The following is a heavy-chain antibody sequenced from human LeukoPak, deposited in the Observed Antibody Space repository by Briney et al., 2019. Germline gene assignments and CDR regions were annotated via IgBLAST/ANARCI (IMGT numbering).Heavy chain of an antibody. CDR1: GFTFSSFS. V-gene: IGHV3-30*18. CDR3: AKRMGPSIAAADLDY. D-gene: IGHD6-13*01. Sequence: GGSLRLSCAASGFTFSSFSMQWVRQAPGKGLEWVAVISYDGSNKYYADSVKGRFTISRDNSKNTLYLQMNSLRAEDTAVYYCAKRMGPSIAAADLDYWGQGTLVTVSS. J-gene: IGHJ4*02. CDR2: ISYDGSNK.